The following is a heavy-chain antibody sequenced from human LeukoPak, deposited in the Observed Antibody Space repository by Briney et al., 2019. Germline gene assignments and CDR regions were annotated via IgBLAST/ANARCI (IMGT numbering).Heavy chain of an antibody. V-gene: IGHV3-23*01. J-gene: IGHJ6*02. CDR2: ISGSGTNT. D-gene: IGHD2-21*01. Sequence: GGSLRLSCAASGFTFSSYAMIWVRQAPGKGLEWVSSISGSGTNTYYADAVEGRFIISRDTPKSTLFLQMSSLRPEDTAVYYCAKGLGGATRAMDVWGQGTTVTVSS. CDR3: AKGLGGATRAMDV. CDR1: GFTFSSYA.